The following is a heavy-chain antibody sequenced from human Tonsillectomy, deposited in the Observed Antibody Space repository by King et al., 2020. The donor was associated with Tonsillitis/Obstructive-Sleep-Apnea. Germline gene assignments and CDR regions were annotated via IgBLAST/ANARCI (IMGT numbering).Heavy chain of an antibody. Sequence: VQLVESGGGLVQPGGSLRLSCAASGFTFSSYCMSWVRQAPGKGLEWVANIKQDGSEKYYMDSVKGRFTISRDNAKNSLYLQMNSLRAEDTAVYYCAREGEVWEFDSDYWGQGTLVIVS. V-gene: IGHV3-7*01. CDR2: IKQDGSEK. J-gene: IGHJ4*02. CDR1: GFTFSSYC. CDR3: AREGEVWEFDSDY. D-gene: IGHD3-10*01.